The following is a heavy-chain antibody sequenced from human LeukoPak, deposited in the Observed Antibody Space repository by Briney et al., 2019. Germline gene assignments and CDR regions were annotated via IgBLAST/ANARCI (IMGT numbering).Heavy chain of an antibody. J-gene: IGHJ4*02. V-gene: IGHV4-59*08. D-gene: IGHD3-10*01. CDR3: ARGPTMVRGVVTYDY. Sequence: PSETLSLTCTVSGGSISSYYWSWIRQPPGKGLEWIGYIYYSGSTNYNPSLKSRVTISVDTSKNQFSLKLSSVTAADTAVHYCARGPTMVRGVVTYDYWGQGTLVTVSS. CDR2: IYYSGST. CDR1: GGSISSYY.